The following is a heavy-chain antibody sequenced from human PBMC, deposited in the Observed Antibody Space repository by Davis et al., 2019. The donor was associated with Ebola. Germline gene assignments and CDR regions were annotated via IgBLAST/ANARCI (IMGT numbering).Heavy chain of an antibody. V-gene: IGHV4-61*01. CDR3: ARIIVVVVAATRWFDP. CDR1: GGSVSSGSYY. D-gene: IGHD2-15*01. Sequence: PSETLSLTCTVSGGSVSSGSYYWSWIRQPPGKGLEWIGYIYYSGSTNYNPSLKSRVTISVDTSKNQFSLKLSSVTAADTAVYYCARIIVVVVAATRWFDPWGQGTLVTVSS. J-gene: IGHJ5*02. CDR2: IYYSGST.